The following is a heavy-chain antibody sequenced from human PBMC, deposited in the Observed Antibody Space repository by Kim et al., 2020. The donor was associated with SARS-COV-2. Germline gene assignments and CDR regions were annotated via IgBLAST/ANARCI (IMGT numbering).Heavy chain of an antibody. CDR1: GFTFSGAS. Sequence: GGSLRLSCTASGFTFSGASMDWVRQAPGKGLEWIAYIESSGNAIAYADSVRGRFTISRDNGKSSLFLQMNSLRDEDTAVYFCARGQLRSFDYWGPGPLVTVSS. D-gene: IGHD1-1*01. J-gene: IGHJ4*02. CDR3: ARGQLRSFDY. V-gene: IGHV3-48*02. CDR2: IESSGNAI.